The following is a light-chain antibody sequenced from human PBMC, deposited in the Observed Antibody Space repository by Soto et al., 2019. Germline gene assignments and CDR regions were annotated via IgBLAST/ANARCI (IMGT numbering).Light chain of an antibody. CDR1: GSNLGRNY. V-gene: IGLV1-51*01. CDR3: GSWDNILRDYV. CDR2: DNV. J-gene: IGLJ1*01. Sequence: QSVLTQPPSVSATPGQKVTISCSGSGSNLGRNYVSWYQQLPGTAPKLLIYDNVYRFSGIPDRFSASKSGTSATLGITGLQTGDAGDYYCGSWDNILRDYVFGHGTKLTVL.